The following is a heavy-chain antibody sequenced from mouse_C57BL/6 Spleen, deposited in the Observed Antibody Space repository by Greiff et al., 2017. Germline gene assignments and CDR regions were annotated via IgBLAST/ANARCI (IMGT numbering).Heavy chain of an antibody. CDR2: IDPSDSYT. V-gene: IGHV1-50*01. CDR1: GYTFTSYW. D-gene: IGHD2-4*01. J-gene: IGHJ3*01. CDR3: ARFSYDSLFAY. Sequence: QVQLKQPGAELVKPGASVKLSCKASGYTFTSYWMQWVKQRPGQGLEWIGEIDPSDSYTNYNQKFKGKAPLTVDTSSSTAYMQLSSLTSEDSAVYYCARFSYDSLFAYWGQGTLVTVSA.